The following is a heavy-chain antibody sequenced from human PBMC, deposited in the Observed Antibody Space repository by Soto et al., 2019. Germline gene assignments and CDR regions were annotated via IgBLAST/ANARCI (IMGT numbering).Heavy chain of an antibody. J-gene: IGHJ4*02. CDR2: IRASGDVT. V-gene: IGHV3-23*01. CDR3: AKRFSSSWRCFDY. D-gene: IGHD6-13*01. CDR1: GFIFSNSG. Sequence: GGSLRLSCAASGFIFSNSGMTWVRQAPGKGLEWVSIIRASGDVTHYAESVKGRFTVSRDNSKNTLYLQMDSLRAEDTAVYYCAKRFSSSWRCFDYWGQGTLVTVSS.